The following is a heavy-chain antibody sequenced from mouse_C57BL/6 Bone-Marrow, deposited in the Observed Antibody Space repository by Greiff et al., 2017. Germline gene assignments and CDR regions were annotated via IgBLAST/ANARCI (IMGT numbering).Heavy chain of an antibody. J-gene: IGHJ3*01. V-gene: IGHV14-4*01. Sequence: EVMLVESGAELVRPGASVKLSCTASGFNIKDDYMHWVKQRPEQGLEWIGWIDPENGDTEYASKFQGKATITADTSSNTAYLQLSSLTSEDTAVYYCTRGYDYGGGPWFAYWGQGTLVTVSA. CDR3: TRGYDYGGGPWFAY. CDR1: GFNIKDDY. D-gene: IGHD2-4*01. CDR2: IDPENGDT.